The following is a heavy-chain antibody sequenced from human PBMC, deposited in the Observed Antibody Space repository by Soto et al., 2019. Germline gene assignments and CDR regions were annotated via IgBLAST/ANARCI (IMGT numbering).Heavy chain of an antibody. D-gene: IGHD3-16*01. V-gene: IGHV3-9*01. CDR2: ITSRGTDI. J-gene: IGHJ4*02. Sequence: EVHLEQSGGGLVQAGRSLRLSCAASRFFFGDYAFHWVRQAPGKGLEWVAGITSRGTDIAYADSVKGRFIISRDHAMNLLDLEQKSRRPGDTAVYCFAKVNASDLVGGLPEYWGQGTQVTLSS. CDR1: RFFFGDYA. CDR3: AKVNASDLVGGLPEY.